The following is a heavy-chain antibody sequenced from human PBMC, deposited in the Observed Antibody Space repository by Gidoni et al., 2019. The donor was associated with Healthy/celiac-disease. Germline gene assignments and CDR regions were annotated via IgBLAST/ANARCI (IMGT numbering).Heavy chain of an antibody. Sequence: EVQLLESGGGLVQPGGSLRLSCAASGFTFSSYAMSWVRQAPGKGLELVSAISGSGGSTYYADSVKGRFTISRDNSKNTLYLQMNSLRAEDTAVYYCAKEMGKTGAPRITIFGVETYYYGMDVWGQGTTVTVSS. D-gene: IGHD3-3*01. CDR3: AKEMGKTGAPRITIFGVETYYYGMDV. V-gene: IGHV3-23*01. CDR2: ISGSGGST. CDR1: GFTFSSYA. J-gene: IGHJ6*02.